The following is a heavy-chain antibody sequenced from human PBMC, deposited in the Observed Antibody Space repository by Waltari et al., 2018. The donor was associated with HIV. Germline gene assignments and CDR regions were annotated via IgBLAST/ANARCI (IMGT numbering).Heavy chain of an antibody. J-gene: IGHJ6*01. V-gene: IGHV4-34*01. D-gene: IGHD6-19*01. Sequence: QVHLEQWGTGLLRPSETLSLTCAVYGGSFSGYYWSWTPQSPGRGLEWIGEVNHVGRTNYSPSLKGRVTVSVDTSKNQFSLTMRSVTAADTAVYYCARDSAPGLAVDDDDGEFFYYGLDVWGQGTTVTVSS. CDR1: GGSFSGYY. CDR3: ARDSAPGLAVDDDDGEFFYYGLDV. CDR2: VNHVGRT.